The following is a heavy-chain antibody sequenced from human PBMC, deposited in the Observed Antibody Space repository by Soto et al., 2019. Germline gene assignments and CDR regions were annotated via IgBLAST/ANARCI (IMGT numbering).Heavy chain of an antibody. V-gene: IGHV4-31*03. Sequence: SETLSLTCTVSGGSISSGGYYWSWIRQHPGKGLEWIGYIYYSGSTYYNPSLKSRVTISVDTSKNQFSLKLSSVTAADTAVYYCARHTGGSNCSGGSCYPRGPVGYFDYWGQGTLVTVSS. J-gene: IGHJ4*02. CDR3: ARHTGGSNCSGGSCYPRGPVGYFDY. D-gene: IGHD2-15*01. CDR2: IYYSGST. CDR1: GGSISSGGYY.